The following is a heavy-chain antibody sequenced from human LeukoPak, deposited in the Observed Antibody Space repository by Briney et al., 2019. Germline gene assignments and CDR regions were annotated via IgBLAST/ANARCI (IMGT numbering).Heavy chain of an antibody. CDR2: IYTSGST. CDR3: ARAEGVRGAFDI. D-gene: IGHD1-14*01. V-gene: IGHV4-61*02. CDR1: GGSISSGSYY. Sequence: SQTLSLTCTVSGGSISSGSYYWSWIRQPAGKGLEWIGRIYTSGSTNYNRSRKSRVTISVDTSKNQFSLKLSSVTAADTAVYYCARAEGVRGAFDIWGQGTMVTVSS. J-gene: IGHJ3*02.